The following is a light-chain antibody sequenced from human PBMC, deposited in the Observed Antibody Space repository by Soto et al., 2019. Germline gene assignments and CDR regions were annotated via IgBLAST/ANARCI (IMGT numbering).Light chain of an antibody. V-gene: IGLV2-14*01. CDR1: SSDVGGYNY. Sequence: QSVLTQPASVSGSPGQSITISCTGTSSDVGGYNYVSWYKPHPGKAPKLMIYDVSSRPSGISNRFSGSKSGNTASLTVSGLQAEDEAVYYCSSYTSTNTVLFGGGTKLTVL. CDR3: SSYTSTNTVL. CDR2: DVS. J-gene: IGLJ2*01.